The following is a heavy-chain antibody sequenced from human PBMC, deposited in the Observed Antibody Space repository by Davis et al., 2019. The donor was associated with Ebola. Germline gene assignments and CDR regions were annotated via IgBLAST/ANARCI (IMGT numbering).Heavy chain of an antibody. D-gene: IGHD4-17*01. CDR3: ARGDYAGSSFDY. J-gene: IGHJ4*02. CDR2: IYYSGST. V-gene: IGHV4-59*08. Sequence: MPSETLSLTCSVSGASISSYYWSWIRQPPGKGLEWIGYIYYSGSTNNNPSLKSRVTISIDTSKNEFSLRLSSVTAADTAVYYCARGDYAGSSFDYWGQGTLVTVSS. CDR1: GASISSYY.